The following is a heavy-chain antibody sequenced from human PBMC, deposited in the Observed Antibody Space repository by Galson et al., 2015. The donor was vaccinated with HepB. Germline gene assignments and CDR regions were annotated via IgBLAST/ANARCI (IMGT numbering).Heavy chain of an antibody. D-gene: IGHD1-26*01. CDR3: TRHLRRGSFD. J-gene: IGHJ4*02. V-gene: IGHV3-73*01. CDR2: IRSKANNYAT. CDR1: GFIFSGSA. Sequence: SLRLSCAASGFIFSGSAMHWVRQASGKGLEWVGRIRSKANNYATAYAASVKGRVTISRDDSKNTAYLQMNSLRTEDTAVYYCTRHLRRGSFDWGQGTLVIVSS.